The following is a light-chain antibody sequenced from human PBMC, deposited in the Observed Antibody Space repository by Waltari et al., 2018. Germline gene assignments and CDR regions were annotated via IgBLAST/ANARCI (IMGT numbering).Light chain of an antibody. CDR2: AAS. Sequence: DIQMTQSPSSLSASVGDRVTITCRAIQSISSYLNWYQQKPGKAPKLLIYAASSLQSGVPSRFSGSVSGTDFTLTISSLQPEDFATYYCQQSYSTPPTFGGGTKVEIK. J-gene: IGKJ4*01. CDR3: QQSYSTPPT. V-gene: IGKV1-39*01. CDR1: QSISSY.